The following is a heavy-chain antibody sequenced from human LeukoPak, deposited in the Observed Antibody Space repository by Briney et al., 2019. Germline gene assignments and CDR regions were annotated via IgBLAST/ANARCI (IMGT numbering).Heavy chain of an antibody. D-gene: IGHD3-22*01. CDR3: AKVIRPDTSGYRPAEYYNYMDV. CDR1: GFIFSSYG. Sequence: PGGSLRLSCAASGFIFSSYGMHWVRQAPGKGLEWVAFIRYDGGNKNYADSVKGRFTISRDNSKNTLYVQMNSLRAEDTAVYYCAKVIRPDTSGYRPAEYYNYMDVWGKGTTVTISS. CDR2: IRYDGGNK. J-gene: IGHJ6*03. V-gene: IGHV3-30*02.